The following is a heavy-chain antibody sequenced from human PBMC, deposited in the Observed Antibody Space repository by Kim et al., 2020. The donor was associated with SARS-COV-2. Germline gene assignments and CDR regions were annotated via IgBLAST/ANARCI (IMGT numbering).Heavy chain of an antibody. Sequence: GGSLRLSCAASGFTVSSNYMSWVRQAPGKGLEWVSVIYSGGSTYYADSVKGRFTISRDNSKNTLYLQMNSLRAEDTAVYYCARSKGTDIEYGGWPLSGWGQGTLVTVSS. V-gene: IGHV3-66*01. D-gene: IGHD2-15*01. J-gene: IGHJ4*02. CDR3: ARSKGTDIEYGGWPLSG. CDR2: IYSGGST. CDR1: GFTVSSNY.